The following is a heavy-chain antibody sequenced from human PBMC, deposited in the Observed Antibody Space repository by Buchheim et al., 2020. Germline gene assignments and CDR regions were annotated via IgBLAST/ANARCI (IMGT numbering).Heavy chain of an antibody. CDR3: ARWKFGGLRFLEWPIGAWFDP. CDR1: GGSISSSSYY. V-gene: IGHV4-39*01. Sequence: QLQLQESGPGLVKPSETLSLTCTVSGGSISSSSYYWGWIRQPPGKGLEWIGSIYYSGSTYYNPSLKSRVTISVDTSKNQFSLKLSSVTAADTAVYYCARWKFGGLRFLEWPIGAWFDPWGQGTL. J-gene: IGHJ5*02. CDR2: IYYSGST. D-gene: IGHD3-3*01.